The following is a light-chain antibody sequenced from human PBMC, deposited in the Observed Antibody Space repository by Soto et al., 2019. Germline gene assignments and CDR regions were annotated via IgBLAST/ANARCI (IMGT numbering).Light chain of an antibody. V-gene: IGKV1-39*01. CDR2: VAS. CDR1: QSVGTY. J-gene: IGKJ4*01. CDR3: QQSSSTPQT. Sequence: DIQMTQSPSSLSASVGDRVIITCRASQSVGTYVSWYQQKEGKAPKLLINVASTWQSGVPSRFSGSGSGTDFTLAISSLQPEDFATYYCQQSSSTPQTFGGGTKVDIK.